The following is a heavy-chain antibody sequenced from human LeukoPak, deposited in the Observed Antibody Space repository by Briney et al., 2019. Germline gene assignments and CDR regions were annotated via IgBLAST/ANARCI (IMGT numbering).Heavy chain of an antibody. CDR2: TYYRSKWSF. CDR1: GDSIFTNNVA. D-gene: IGHD6-6*01. J-gene: IGHJ4*02. CDR3: ARGKYTSFDN. Sequence: SQTLSLTCAISGDSIFTNNVAWNWIRQSPSRGLEWLGRTYYRSKWSFDYAVSVKSRITINADTSKNQFSLQLTSVTPEDTAVYYCARGKYTSFDNWGQGTLVTVSS. V-gene: IGHV6-1*01.